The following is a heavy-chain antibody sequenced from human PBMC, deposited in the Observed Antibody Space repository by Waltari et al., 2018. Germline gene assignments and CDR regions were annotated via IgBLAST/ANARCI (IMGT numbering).Heavy chain of an antibody. CDR1: GYTFTDYY. J-gene: IGHJ4*02. CDR2: IIPDSGGT. Sequence: QVQLVQSGAEVKKPGASVKVSCKASGYTFTDYYIPWVRQAPGHGLEWMGEIIPDSGGTNYAQKFQGRVTMTRDTSISTAYMELSRLRSDDTAVYYCVCRIAETYFDYWGQGTLVTVSS. D-gene: IGHD6-13*01. V-gene: IGHV1-2*02. CDR3: VCRIAETYFDY.